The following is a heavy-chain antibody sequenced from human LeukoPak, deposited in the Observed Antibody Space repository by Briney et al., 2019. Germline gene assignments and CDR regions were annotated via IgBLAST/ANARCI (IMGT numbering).Heavy chain of an antibody. J-gene: IGHJ4*02. CDR2: INHSGST. D-gene: IGHD3-9*01. Sequence: SETLSLTCAVYGGSFSGYYWSWIRQPPGKGLEWIGEINHSGSTNYNPSLKSRVTISVDTYKNQFSLKLSSVTAADTAVYYCARNPVTGSNPKFDYWGQGTLVTVSS. CDR3: ARNPVTGSNPKFDY. V-gene: IGHV4-34*01. CDR1: GGSFSGYY.